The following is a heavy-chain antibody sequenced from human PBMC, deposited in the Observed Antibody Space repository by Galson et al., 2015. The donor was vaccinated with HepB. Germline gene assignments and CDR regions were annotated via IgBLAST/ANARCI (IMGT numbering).Heavy chain of an antibody. CDR2: ISAYNGNT. V-gene: IGHV1-18*01. CDR1: GYTFTSYG. D-gene: IGHD3-10*01. Sequence: QSGAEVKKPGASVKVSCKASGYTFTSYGISWVRQAPGQGLEWMGWISAYNGNTNYAQKLQGRVTMTRDTSTSTVYMELSSLRSEDTAVYYCARTVRGVIVPDAFDIWGQGTMVTVSS. J-gene: IGHJ3*02. CDR3: ARTVRGVIVPDAFDI.